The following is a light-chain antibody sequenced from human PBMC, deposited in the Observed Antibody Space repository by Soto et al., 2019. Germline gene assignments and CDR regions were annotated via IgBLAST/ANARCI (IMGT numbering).Light chain of an antibody. CDR1: QSVSSSS. CDR2: GAS. CDR3: QQCDRSPYT. V-gene: IGKV3-20*01. Sequence: EIVLTQSPGTLSLSPGEGATLSCRASQSVSSSSLGWYQQKPGQAPRLLIYGASGRATGIPDRFRGSGSGTDFTLTISRLEPEDFAVYFCQQCDRSPYTFGQGTKLEFK. J-gene: IGKJ2*01.